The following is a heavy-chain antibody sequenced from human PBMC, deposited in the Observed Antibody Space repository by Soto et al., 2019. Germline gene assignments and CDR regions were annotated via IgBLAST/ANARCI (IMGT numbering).Heavy chain of an antibody. D-gene: IGHD6-6*01. J-gene: IGHJ6*02. CDR3: ARDDRXSSSYNPGGPLLYGMDV. Sequence: ASVKVSCKASGYTFTSYGISWVRQAPGQVLEWMGWISAHNGNKNYAQKFQGRVTMTTDTSTSTAYMELRSLRSDDTAVYYCARDDRXSSSYNPGGPLLYGMDVWGQGTTVSVSS. CDR2: ISAHNGNK. CDR1: GYTFTSYG. V-gene: IGHV1-18*04.